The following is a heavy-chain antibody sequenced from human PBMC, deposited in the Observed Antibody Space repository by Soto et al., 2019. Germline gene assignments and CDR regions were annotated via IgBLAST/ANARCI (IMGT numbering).Heavy chain of an antibody. CDR1: GGTFSSYT. CDR2: IIPILGIA. V-gene: IGHV1-69*04. D-gene: IGHD6-13*01. CDR3: ARDKFSSSWSYHYYYMDV. Sequence: ASVKVSCKASGGTFSSYTISWVRQAPGQGLEWMGRIIPILGIANYAQKFQGRVTITADKSTSTAYMELSSLRSEDTAVYYCARDKFSSSWSYHYYYMDVWGKGTTVTVSS. J-gene: IGHJ6*03.